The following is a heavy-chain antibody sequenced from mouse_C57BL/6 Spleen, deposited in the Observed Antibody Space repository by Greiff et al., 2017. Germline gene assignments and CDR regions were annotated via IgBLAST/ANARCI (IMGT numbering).Heavy chain of an antibody. D-gene: IGHD3-3*01. Sequence: QVQLQQSGAELVMPGASVKLSCKASGYTFTSYWMHWVKQRPGQGLEWIGEIDPSDSYTNYNQKFKGKSTLTVDTSSSTAYMQLSSLTSEYSAGYYCARGGDGVCDYWGQGTTLTVSS. V-gene: IGHV1-69*01. CDR1: GYTFTSYW. J-gene: IGHJ2*01. CDR2: IDPSDSYT. CDR3: ARGGDGVCDY.